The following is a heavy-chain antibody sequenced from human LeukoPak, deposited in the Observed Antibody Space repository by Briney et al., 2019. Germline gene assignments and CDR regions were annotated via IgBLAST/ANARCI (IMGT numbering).Heavy chain of an antibody. J-gene: IGHJ4*02. V-gene: IGHV1-18*01. Sequence: ASVKVSCKASGYTFTSYGISWVRQAPGQGLEWMGWISAYNGNTSYAQKLQGRVTMTTDTSTSTAYMELRSLRSDDTAVYYCARDLYSSGWYYFDYWGQGTLVTVSS. D-gene: IGHD6-19*01. CDR2: ISAYNGNT. CDR3: ARDLYSSGWYYFDY. CDR1: GYTFTSYG.